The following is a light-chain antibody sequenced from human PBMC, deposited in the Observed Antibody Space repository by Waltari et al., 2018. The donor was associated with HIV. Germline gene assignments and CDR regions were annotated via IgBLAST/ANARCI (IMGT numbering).Light chain of an antibody. J-gene: IGLJ1*01. Sequence: QSVPTPPPSASGAPGQRAIISCTGSCSNIGAGYDVHWYQQLPGTAPKLLIYVSSNRPSGVPDRFSGSKSGTSASLAITGLQAEDEADYYCQSYDSSRSGYVFGTGTKVTVL. V-gene: IGLV1-40*01. CDR1: CSNIGAGYD. CDR2: VSS. CDR3: QSYDSSRSGYV.